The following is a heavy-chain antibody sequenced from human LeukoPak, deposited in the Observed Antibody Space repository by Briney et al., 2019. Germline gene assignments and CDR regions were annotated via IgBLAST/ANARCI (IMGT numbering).Heavy chain of an antibody. J-gene: IGHJ4*02. CDR2: IYYSGST. CDR3: ARDCSGASCYDY. Sequence: SETLSLTCAVSGGSISSYYWSWIRQPPGKGLEWIGYIYYSGSTNYNPSLKSRVTISLDTPRNQFSLKLSSVTAADTAVYYCARDCSGASCYDYWGQGTLITVSS. V-gene: IGHV4-59*01. D-gene: IGHD2-15*01. CDR1: GGSISSYY.